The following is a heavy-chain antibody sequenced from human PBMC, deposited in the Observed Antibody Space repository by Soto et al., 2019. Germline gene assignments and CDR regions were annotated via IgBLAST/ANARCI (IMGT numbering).Heavy chain of an antibody. CDR1: GFTFSSYA. CDR2: ISGSGGST. J-gene: IGHJ6*03. D-gene: IGHD3-3*01. CDR3: AKRSRTLQPDFWSGYLHYYYYMDV. Sequence: GSLRLSCAASGFTFSSYAMSWVRQAPGKGLEWVSAISGSGGSTYYADSVKGRFTISRDNSKNTLCLQMNSLRAEDTAVYYCAKRSRTLQPDFWSGYLHYYYYMDVWGKGTTVTVSS. V-gene: IGHV3-23*01.